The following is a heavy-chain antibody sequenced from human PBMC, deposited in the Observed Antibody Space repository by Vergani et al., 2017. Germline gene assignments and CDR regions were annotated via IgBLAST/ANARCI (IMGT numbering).Heavy chain of an antibody. CDR1: GFTFADYA. V-gene: IGHV3-9*01. CDR3: AKEGFGAGFDY. D-gene: IGHD3-10*01. J-gene: IGHJ4*02. Sequence: EVQLVESGGGLVQPGRSLRLSCAASGFTFADYAMHWVRQAPGKGLEWVSGISWNSGSIGYADSVKGRFTISRDNAKNSLYLQMNSRRAEDTALYYWAKEGFGAGFDYWGQGTLVTVSS. CDR2: ISWNSGSI.